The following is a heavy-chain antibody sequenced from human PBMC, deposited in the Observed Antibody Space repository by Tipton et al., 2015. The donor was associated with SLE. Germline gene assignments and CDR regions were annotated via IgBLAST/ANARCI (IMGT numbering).Heavy chain of an antibody. D-gene: IGHD3-10*02. CDR3: ASGLFGGSTGILENDAFDI. CDR1: GYTFTNYD. V-gene: IGHV1-8*01. J-gene: IGHJ3*02. Sequence: QSGAEVKKPGASVKVSCKASGYTFTNYDINWVRQATGQGLEWMGWMNPKSGNTGYAQKFQGRVTMTRNTSITTAYMDLSSLRSEDTAVYYCASGLFGGSTGILENDAFDIWGQGTLVTVSS. CDR2: MNPKSGNT.